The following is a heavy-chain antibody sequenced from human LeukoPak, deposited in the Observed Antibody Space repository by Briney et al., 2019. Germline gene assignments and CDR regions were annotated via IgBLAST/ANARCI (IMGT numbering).Heavy chain of an antibody. D-gene: IGHD5-18*01. J-gene: IGHJ4*02. V-gene: IGHV3-73*01. CDR2: IRSKANSYAT. CDR3: TRPNTAVDHFDY. CDR1: RFTFSTYW. Sequence: GGSLRLSYAASRFTFSTYWMHWVRQASGKGLEWVGRIRSKANSYATAYAASVKGRFTISRDDSKNTAYLQMNSLKTEDTAVYYCTRPNTAVDHFDYWGPGTLVTVSS.